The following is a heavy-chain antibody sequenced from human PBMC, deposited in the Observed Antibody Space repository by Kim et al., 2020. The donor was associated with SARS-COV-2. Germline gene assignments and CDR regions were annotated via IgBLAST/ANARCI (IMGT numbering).Heavy chain of an antibody. D-gene: IGHD3-10*01. Sequence: SETLSLTCTVSGGSISSSSYYWGWIRQPPGKGLEWIGSIYYSGSTYYNPSLKSRVTISVDTSKNQFSLKLSSVTAADTAVYYCARGGVTMVRGVPPFDYWGQGTLVTVSS. CDR1: GGSISSSSYY. CDR2: IYYSGST. V-gene: IGHV4-39*07. J-gene: IGHJ4*02. CDR3: ARGGVTMVRGVPPFDY.